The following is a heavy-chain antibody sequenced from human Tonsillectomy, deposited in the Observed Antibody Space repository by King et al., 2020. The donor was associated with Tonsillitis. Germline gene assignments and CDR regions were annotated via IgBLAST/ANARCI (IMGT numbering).Heavy chain of an antibody. Sequence: VQRQQWGAGLLNPSETLSLTCAVSGGSFTNYYWNWIRQHPGNGLDMIGEIKHSESTSYNPSLKGRVTISLDTSKNQFSLKLTSVTAADTAVYYCARADYLFWGQGTLVTVSS. J-gene: IGHJ4*02. CDR2: IKHSEST. D-gene: IGHD3-10*01. CDR1: GGSFTNYY. CDR3: ARADYLF. V-gene: IGHV4-34*01.